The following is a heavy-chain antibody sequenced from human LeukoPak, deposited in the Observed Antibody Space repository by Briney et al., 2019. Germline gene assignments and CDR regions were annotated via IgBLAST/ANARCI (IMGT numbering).Heavy chain of an antibody. J-gene: IGHJ4*02. Sequence: GGSLRLSCAASGFTFSSYSMNWVRQAPGKGLEWVSSISSSSSYIYYAGSVKGRFTISRDNAKNSLYLQMNSLRAEDTAVYYCARGLTIFGVVTPFDYWGQGTLVTVSS. D-gene: IGHD3-3*01. V-gene: IGHV3-21*01. CDR3: ARGLTIFGVVTPFDY. CDR1: GFTFSSYS. CDR2: ISSSSSYI.